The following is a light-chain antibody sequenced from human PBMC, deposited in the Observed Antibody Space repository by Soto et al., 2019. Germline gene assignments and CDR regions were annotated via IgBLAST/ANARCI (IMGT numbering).Light chain of an antibody. CDR3: QQYGGSPFT. J-gene: IGKJ3*01. CDR1: QSVNSNY. V-gene: IGKV3-20*01. CDR2: GAS. Sequence: IVLTQSPGTLSLSPGERATLSCRASQSVNSNYLAWYQQKPGQAPRLLIYGASSRATGIPDRFSGSGSGTDFTLTISRLEPKDFAVYFCQQYGGSPFTFGPGTKVHIK.